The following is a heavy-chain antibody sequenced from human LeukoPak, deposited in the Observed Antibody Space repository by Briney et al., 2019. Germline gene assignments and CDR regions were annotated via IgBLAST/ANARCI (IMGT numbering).Heavy chain of an antibody. V-gene: IGHV3-23*01. CDR2: IGGSGVAT. Sequence: GGSLRLSCAASGFTFSTYGMSSVRQAPGKGLEWVSGIGGSGVATYYADSVKGRFTISRDNSKSTLYLQMNSLRAEDTAVYDCAKFSAVWRTFDYWGQGILVTVSS. CDR1: GFTFSTYG. CDR3: AKFSAVWRTFDY. J-gene: IGHJ4*02. D-gene: IGHD1-1*01.